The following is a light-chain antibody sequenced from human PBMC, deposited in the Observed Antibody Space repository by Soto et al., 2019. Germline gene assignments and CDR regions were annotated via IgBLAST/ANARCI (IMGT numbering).Light chain of an antibody. CDR2: KAS. V-gene: IGKV1-5*03. Sequence: DIQMTQSPSTLSASVGDRVTITCRASQSISSWLAWYQQKPGKAPKLLIYKASSLESGVPSRFSGSRSGTEFNLTISSLQPDGFATYYCQQYNCLWTFGQGTKVEIK. J-gene: IGKJ1*01. CDR3: QQYNCLWT. CDR1: QSISSW.